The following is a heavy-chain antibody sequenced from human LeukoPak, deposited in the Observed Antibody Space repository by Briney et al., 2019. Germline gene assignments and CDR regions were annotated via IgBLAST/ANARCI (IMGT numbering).Heavy chain of an antibody. J-gene: IGHJ4*02. CDR2: IYYSGST. D-gene: IGHD6-6*01. CDR1: GGSISSSSYY. CDR3: ARHVGGWGYSSSSPRAIDY. Sequence: SSETLSLTCTVSGGSISSSSYYWGWMRQPPGKGLEWIGSIYYSGSTYYNPSLKGRVTISVDTSKNQFSLKLSSVTAADTAVYYCARHVGGWGYSSSSPRAIDYWGQGTLVTVSS. V-gene: IGHV4-39*01.